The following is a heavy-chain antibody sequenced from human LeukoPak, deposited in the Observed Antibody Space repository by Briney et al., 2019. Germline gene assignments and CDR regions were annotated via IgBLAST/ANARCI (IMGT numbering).Heavy chain of an antibody. CDR1: GVIFNDFW. V-gene: IGHV3-74*03. CDR3: GTAQY. Sequence: GGTPRLSSAASGVIFNDFWMHWLRQVPGKGPVGVSRISIDGSTTSNADSSKGRFTISRDNAKNTLDLQMSSLRGDDTAVYYCGTAQYWGERTLITVSS. CDR2: ISIDGSTT. J-gene: IGHJ4*02.